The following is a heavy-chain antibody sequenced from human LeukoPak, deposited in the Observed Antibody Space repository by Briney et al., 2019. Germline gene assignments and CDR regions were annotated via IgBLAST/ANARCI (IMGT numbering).Heavy chain of an antibody. V-gene: IGHV3-30*04. J-gene: IGHJ4*02. CDR1: GFTFSSYA. CDR3: AKGRRTTYYYGSGSYVFTRRFDY. Sequence: QPGRSLRLSCAASGFTFSSYAMHWVRQAPGKGLEWVAVISYDGSNKYYADSVKGRFTISRDNSKNTLYLQMNSLRAEDTAVYYCAKGRRTTYYYGSGSYVFTRRFDYWGQGTLVTVSS. D-gene: IGHD3-10*01. CDR2: ISYDGSNK.